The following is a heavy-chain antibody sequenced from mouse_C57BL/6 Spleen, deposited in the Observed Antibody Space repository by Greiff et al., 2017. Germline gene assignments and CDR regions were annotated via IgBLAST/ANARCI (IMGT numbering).Heavy chain of an antibody. Sequence: VQGVESGGGLVQPGGSMKLSCAASGFTFSDAWMDWVRQSPEKGLEWVAEIRNKANNHATYYAESVKGRFTISRDDSKSSVYLQMNSLRAEDTGIYYCTRCYGYEEAWFAYWGQGTLVTVSA. D-gene: IGHD2-2*01. V-gene: IGHV6-6*01. CDR3: TRCYGYEEAWFAY. CDR1: GFTFSDAW. CDR2: IRNKANNHAT. J-gene: IGHJ3*01.